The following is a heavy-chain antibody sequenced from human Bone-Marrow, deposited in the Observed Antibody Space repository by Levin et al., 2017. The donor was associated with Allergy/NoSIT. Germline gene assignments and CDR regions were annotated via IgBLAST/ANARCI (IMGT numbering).Heavy chain of an antibody. CDR2: IYHSGST. Sequence: SETLSLTCAVSGGSISSSNWWSWVRQPPGKGLEWIGEIYHSGSTNYNPSLKSRVTISVDKSKNQFSLKLSSVTAADTAVYYCARDSGYDFRAFDIWGQGTMVTVSS. D-gene: IGHD5-12*01. V-gene: IGHV4-4*02. CDR1: GGSISSSNW. J-gene: IGHJ3*02. CDR3: ARDSGYDFRAFDI.